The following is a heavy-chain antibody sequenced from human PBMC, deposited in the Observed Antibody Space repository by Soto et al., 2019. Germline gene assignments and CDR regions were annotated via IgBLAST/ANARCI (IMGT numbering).Heavy chain of an antibody. Sequence: ASVKVSRKTSVYTFTRYGISRVRQVPGQGLEWMGWISAYNGNTIYAQKLQGRVTMTTDTSTSTAYMELRSLTSDDTAVFYCARDSKNIIYGMDVLGQGNTVTGS. CDR1: VYTFTRYG. J-gene: IGHJ6*02. V-gene: IGHV1-18*01. CDR2: ISAYNGNT. CDR3: ARDSKNIIYGMDV.